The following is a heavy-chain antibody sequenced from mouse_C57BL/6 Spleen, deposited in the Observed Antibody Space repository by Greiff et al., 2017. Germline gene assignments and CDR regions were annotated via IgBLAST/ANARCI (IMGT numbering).Heavy chain of an antibody. CDR1: GYTFTSYW. V-gene: IGHV1-64*01. J-gene: IGHJ4*01. CDR3: ARSDVSYSNVYYYAIDY. D-gene: IGHD2-5*01. CDR2: IHPNSGST. Sequence: QVQLQQPGAELVKPGASVKLSCKASGYTFTSYWMHWVKQRPGQGLEWIGMIHPNSGSTNYNEKFKSKATLTVDKSSSTAYMPLSSLTSEDCAVYYCARSDVSYSNVYYYAIDYWGQGTSVTVSS.